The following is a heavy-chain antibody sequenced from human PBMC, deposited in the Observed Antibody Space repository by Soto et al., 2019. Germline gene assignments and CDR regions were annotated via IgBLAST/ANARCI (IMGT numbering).Heavy chain of an antibody. CDR1: GGSFSGYY. V-gene: IGHV4-34*01. CDR3: ARRNDDPNYYYYYMDV. CDR2: INHSGST. J-gene: IGHJ6*03. D-gene: IGHD1-1*01. Sequence: SETLSLTCAVYGGSFSGYYWSWIRQPPGKGLEWIGEINHSGSTNYNPSLKSRVTISVDTSKNQFSLKLSSVTAADTAVYYCARRNDDPNYYYYYMDVWGKGTTVTVSS.